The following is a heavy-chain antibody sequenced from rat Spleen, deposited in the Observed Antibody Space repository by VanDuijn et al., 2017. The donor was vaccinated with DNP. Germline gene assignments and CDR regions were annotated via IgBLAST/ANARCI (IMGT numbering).Heavy chain of an antibody. CDR1: GFTFTNSD. J-gene: IGHJ3*01. CDR3: TSGLY. V-gene: IGHV5-27*01. Sequence: EVQVVESGGGLVQPGRSMTVSCAASGFTFTNSDMAWVRQAPTKGLEWVATISTSGSRTYYPDSVKGRFTISRDNTKSSLYLQMDSLRSEDTATYYCTSGLYWGQGTLVTVSS. CDR2: ISTSGSRT.